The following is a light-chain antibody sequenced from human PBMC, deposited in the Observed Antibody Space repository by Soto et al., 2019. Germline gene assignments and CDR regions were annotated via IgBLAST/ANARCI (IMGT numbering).Light chain of an antibody. CDR3: HQYDDWPPWT. J-gene: IGKJ1*01. Sequence: EVVMTQSPVTLSESPGESATLSCRATQSVKNNLAWYQQKPGQAPRLLIYGASTRATGISARFSGSGSGTEFTLTISSLQSEDSAVYYCHQYDDWPPWTFGQGTKVEIK. CDR2: GAS. CDR1: QSVKNN. V-gene: IGKV3-15*01.